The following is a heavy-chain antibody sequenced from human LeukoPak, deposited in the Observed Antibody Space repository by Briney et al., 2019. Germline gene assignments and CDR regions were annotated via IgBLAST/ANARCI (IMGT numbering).Heavy chain of an antibody. D-gene: IGHD3-9*01. CDR1: RFTFSTFW. CDR3: ARDRETYYDILTGYYTLGDAFDI. Sequence: GLCLRLSCASSRFTFSTFWMHWVRQAPGKGLVWVSRITRDGSSTSYADSVKGRFTISRDNAKNTLYLQMNSLRAEDTAVYYCARDRETYYDILTGYYTLGDAFDIWGQGTMVTVSS. J-gene: IGHJ3*02. CDR2: ITRDGSST. V-gene: IGHV3-74*01.